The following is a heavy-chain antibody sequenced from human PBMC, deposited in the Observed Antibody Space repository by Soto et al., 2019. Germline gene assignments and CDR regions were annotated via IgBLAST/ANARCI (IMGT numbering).Heavy chain of an antibody. CDR3: AREVIVVVVAAIHAAFDI. D-gene: IGHD2-15*01. CDR2: IYYSGST. Sequence: SQTLPLRYTVFGGSISSVGYCWSCIRQHPGKGLEWIGYIYYSGSTYYNPSLKSRVTISVDTSKNQFSLKLSSVTAADTAVYYCAREVIVVVVAAIHAAFDIWGQGTMVTVSS. J-gene: IGHJ3*02. V-gene: IGHV4-31*03. CDR1: GGSISSVGYC.